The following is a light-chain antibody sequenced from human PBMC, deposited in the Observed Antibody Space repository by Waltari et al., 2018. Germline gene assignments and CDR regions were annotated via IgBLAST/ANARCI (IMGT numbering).Light chain of an antibody. CDR1: HSITKY. V-gene: IGKV3-20*01. CDR3: QKYGSLRAT. Sequence: LTPSPGTLSLSPAARATLPCRASHSITKYLAWYQQKPGQAPSRLIYDAALRATGSPDRMSGSGYGTNVSLTISRLEPDDYAVDYCQKYGSLRATFGRGTKVEIK. J-gene: IGKJ4*01. CDR2: DAA.